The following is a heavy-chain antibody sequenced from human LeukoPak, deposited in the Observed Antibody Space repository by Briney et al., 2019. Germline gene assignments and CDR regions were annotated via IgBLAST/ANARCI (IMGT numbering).Heavy chain of an antibody. CDR1: GGTFSSYA. Sequence: SVKVSCKASGGTFSSYAISWVRQAPGQGLDWMGGIIPIFGTANYAQKFQGRVTITADESTSTAYMELSSLRSEDTAVYYCAREDVDTAILFDYWGQGTLVTVSS. D-gene: IGHD5-18*01. CDR2: IIPIFGTA. CDR3: AREDVDTAILFDY. J-gene: IGHJ4*02. V-gene: IGHV1-69*13.